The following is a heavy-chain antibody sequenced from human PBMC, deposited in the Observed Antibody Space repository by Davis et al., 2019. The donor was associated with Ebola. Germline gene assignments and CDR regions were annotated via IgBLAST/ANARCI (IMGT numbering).Heavy chain of an antibody. V-gene: IGHV3-30*18. J-gene: IGHJ4*02. CDR2: ISYDGSTT. CDR3: AKDYLGATGFFDY. D-gene: IGHD1-26*01. Sequence: GESLKISCAASGFTFSSYGMHWVRQAPGKGLEWVAVISYDGSTTYYADSVKGRFTISRDNSNNTLYLQLNNLRAEDTAIYYCAKDYLGATGFFDYWGQGSRVTVSS. CDR1: GFTFSSYG.